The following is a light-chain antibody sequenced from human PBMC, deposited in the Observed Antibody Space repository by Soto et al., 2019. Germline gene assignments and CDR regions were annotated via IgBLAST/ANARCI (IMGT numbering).Light chain of an antibody. V-gene: IGKV3D-20*02. CDR2: GAS. Sequence: EFVLTQSPGTLSLSPGERATLSCRASQTVRNNYLAWYQQKPGQAPRLLIYGASSRTAGIPARFSGSGSGTDFTLTITSLEPEDFAVYYCQHRSNWLAFGGGTKVDIK. J-gene: IGKJ4*01. CDR3: QHRSNWLA. CDR1: QTVRNNY.